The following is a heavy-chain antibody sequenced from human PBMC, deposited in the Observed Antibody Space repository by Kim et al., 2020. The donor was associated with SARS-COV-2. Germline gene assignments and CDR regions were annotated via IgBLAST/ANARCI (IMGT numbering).Heavy chain of an antibody. CDR2: IIPIFGTA. D-gene: IGHD2-8*01. CDR1: GGTFSSYA. J-gene: IGHJ4*02. Sequence: SVKVSCKASGGTFSSYAISWVRQAPGQGLEWMGGIIPIFGTANYAQKFQGRVTITADESTSTAYMELSSLRSEDTAVYYCARSKGYCTNGVCYSTPRPPDYWGQGPLVTVSS. CDR3: ARSKGYCTNGVCYSTPRPPDY. V-gene: IGHV1-69*13.